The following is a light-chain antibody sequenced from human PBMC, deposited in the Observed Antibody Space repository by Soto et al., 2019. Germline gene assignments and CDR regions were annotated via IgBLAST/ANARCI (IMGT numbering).Light chain of an antibody. CDR1: SSDVGAYNV. CDR3: CSHAGGSTSVG. V-gene: IGLV2-23*02. J-gene: IGLJ2*01. CDR2: EVF. Sequence: QSALTQPASVSGSPGQSITISCTGTSSDVGAYNVVSWYQQYPGKAPKLMIYEVFKRPSGVSNRFSGSKSGNTASLTISGLQAEDEADYYCCSHAGGSTSVGFGGGTKLTVL.